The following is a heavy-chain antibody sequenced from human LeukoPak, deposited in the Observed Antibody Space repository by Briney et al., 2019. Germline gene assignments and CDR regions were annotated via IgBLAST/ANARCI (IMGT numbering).Heavy chain of an antibody. CDR2: IYSGGST. V-gene: IGHV3-66*02. J-gene: IGHJ4*02. CDR3: AREVYYDSSGYYTY. Sequence: PGGSLRLSCAASGFTVSSNYMSWVRQAPGKGLEWVSVIYSGGSTYYADSVKGRFTISRDNSKNTLYLQMNSLRAEDTAVYYCAREVYYDSSGYYTYWGQGTLVTVSS. D-gene: IGHD3-22*01. CDR1: GFTVSSNY.